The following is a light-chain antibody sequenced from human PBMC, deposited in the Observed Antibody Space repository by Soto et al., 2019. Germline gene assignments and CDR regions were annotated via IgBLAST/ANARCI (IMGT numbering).Light chain of an antibody. CDR3: SSYPSSSTLV. J-gene: IGLJ2*01. CDR2: DVT. CDR1: SSDVGGYNY. V-gene: IGLV2-14*01. Sequence: QSALTQPASVSGSPGQSITISCTGTSSDVGGYNYVCWYQQHPGKAPKLIIYDVTSRPSGVSDRFSGSKSGNTASLSISGLQAEDEADYYCSSYPSSSTLVFGGGTKLTVL.